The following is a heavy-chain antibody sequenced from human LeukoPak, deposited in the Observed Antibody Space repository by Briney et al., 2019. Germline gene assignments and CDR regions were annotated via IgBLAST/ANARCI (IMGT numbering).Heavy chain of an antibody. D-gene: IGHD6-13*01. CDR2: IYHSGST. CDR3: ARGQQLFDY. V-gene: IGHV4-38-2*01. J-gene: IGHJ4*02. Sequence: PSETLSLTCAVSGYSISSGYYWGWIRQPPGKGLEWIGSIYHSGSTYYNPSLKSRVTISVDTSKNQFSLKLSSVTAADTAVYYCARGQQLFDYWGQGTLVTVSS. CDR1: GYSISSGYY.